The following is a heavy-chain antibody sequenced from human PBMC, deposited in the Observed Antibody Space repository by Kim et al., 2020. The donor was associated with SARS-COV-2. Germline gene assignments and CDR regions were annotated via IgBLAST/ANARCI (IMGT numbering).Heavy chain of an antibody. V-gene: IGHV4-34*01. J-gene: IGHJ4*02. CDR2: T. D-gene: IGHD6-19*01. Sequence: TTYNPPLKARVNISIDTSKNRFSLKLTSVGAADTAVYYCATGYSSGPFDSWGQGTLVTVSS. CDR3: ATGYSSGPFDS.